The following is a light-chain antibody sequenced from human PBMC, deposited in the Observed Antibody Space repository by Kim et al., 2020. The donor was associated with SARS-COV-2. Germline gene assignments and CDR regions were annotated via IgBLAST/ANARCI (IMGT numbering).Light chain of an antibody. J-gene: IGKJ1*01. CDR1: QSVSSY. V-gene: IGKV3-15*01. CDR3: QQYNNWPRT. CDR2: GAS. Sequence: EIVMTQSPASLSVSPGDRTTLSCRASQSVSSYLAWYQQKPGQAPRLLIYGASTRATGIPARFSGSGSGTEFTLTINSLQSEDSAVYYCQQYNNWPRTFGQGTNVDIK.